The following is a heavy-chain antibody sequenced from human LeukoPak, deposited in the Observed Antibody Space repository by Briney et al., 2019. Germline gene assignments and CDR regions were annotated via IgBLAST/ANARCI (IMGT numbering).Heavy chain of an antibody. CDR3: ARVGSEAVAGTGQYYFDY. CDR2: LHSSGST. V-gene: IGHV4-59*01. Sequence: PSETLSLTCTVSGGSISGFYWSWIRQPPGKGLEWIAYLHSSGSTNYNPSLKSRVTISVDTSKNQFSLKLTSVTAADTAAYYCARVGSEAVAGTGQYYFDYWGQGTLITVSS. D-gene: IGHD6-19*01. CDR1: GGSISGFY. J-gene: IGHJ4*02.